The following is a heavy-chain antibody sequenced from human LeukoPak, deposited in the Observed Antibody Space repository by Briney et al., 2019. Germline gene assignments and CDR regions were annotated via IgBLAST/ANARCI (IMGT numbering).Heavy chain of an antibody. CDR2: ISGSGGTT. V-gene: IGHV3-23*01. CDR3: AKHRNFGELSPFDS. J-gene: IGHJ4*02. Sequence: GGSLRLSCAASGFTFSSYAMSWVRRAPGKGLEWVSAISGSGGTTYYADSVKGRFTVSRDNSKNTLYLQMNSLRAEDTAVYYCAKHRNFGELSPFDSWGQGTLVTVPS. D-gene: IGHD3-10*01. CDR1: GFTFSSYA.